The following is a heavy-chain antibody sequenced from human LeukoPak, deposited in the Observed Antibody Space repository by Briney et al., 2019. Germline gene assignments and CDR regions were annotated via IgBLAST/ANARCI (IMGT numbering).Heavy chain of an antibody. D-gene: IGHD4-23*01. Sequence: GGSLRLSCAASGFTFSHYCLHWVRQAPAKGLEWVAFISYNGSDTYYADSVKGRFTISRDNSKNTLYLQMDSLRRGDAAMYYRARDLMDCGGGCNNFREGGQGTLVTVSS. J-gene: IGHJ4*02. V-gene: IGHV3-30*04. CDR1: GFTFSHYC. CDR2: ISYNGSDT. CDR3: ARDLMDCGGGCNNFRE.